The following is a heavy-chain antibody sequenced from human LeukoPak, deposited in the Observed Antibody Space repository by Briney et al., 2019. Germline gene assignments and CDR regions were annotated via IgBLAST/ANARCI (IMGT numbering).Heavy chain of an antibody. Sequence: GGSLRVSCAASGFTFSTYAMSWVRQAPGKGLEWVSGISGSGANTYYADSVKGRFTISRDNSKETLYLQMNSLRAEDTAVYYCARSKQWLVLGYWGQGTLVTVSS. CDR3: ARSKQWLVLGY. D-gene: IGHD6-19*01. J-gene: IGHJ4*02. CDR1: GFTFSTYA. CDR2: ISGSGANT. V-gene: IGHV3-23*01.